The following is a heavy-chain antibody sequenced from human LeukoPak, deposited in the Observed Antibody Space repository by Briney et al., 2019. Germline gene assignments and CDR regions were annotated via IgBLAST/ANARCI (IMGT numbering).Heavy chain of an antibody. J-gene: IGHJ5*02. CDR1: GVTFRIYG. V-gene: IGHV3-23*01. CDR3: ARHLQRGSQNWFDP. D-gene: IGHD3-16*01. CDR2: ISGSGGTT. Sequence: GGTLRPSCAASGVTFRIYGMSWVRQAPGKGLEWVSGISGSGGTTNYAESVKGRFTISRDNSKNTPYLQMSSLRAEDTAVYYCARHLQRGSQNWFDPWGQGTLVTVSS.